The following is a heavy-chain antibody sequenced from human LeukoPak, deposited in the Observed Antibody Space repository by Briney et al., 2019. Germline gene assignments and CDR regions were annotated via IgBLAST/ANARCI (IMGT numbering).Heavy chain of an antibody. D-gene: IGHD3-16*02. CDR2: ISSTSFYI. CDR1: GFTFSSYE. Sequence: GGSLRLSCAASGFTFSSYEMNWVRQAPGKGLEWVSSISSTSFYIYYADSVKGRFTISRDSATNSLYLHMDSLRAEDTAVYYCARSPEVSQHVIYWYFDLWGRGTLVSVSS. CDR3: ARSPEVSQHVIYWYFDL. J-gene: IGHJ2*01. V-gene: IGHV3-21*01.